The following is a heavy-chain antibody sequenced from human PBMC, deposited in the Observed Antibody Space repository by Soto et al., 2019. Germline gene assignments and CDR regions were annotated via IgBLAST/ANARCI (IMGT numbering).Heavy chain of an antibody. J-gene: IGHJ4*02. V-gene: IGHV3-48*02. CDR2: ISSSSSTI. CDR1: GFTFSSYS. D-gene: IGHD1-26*01. CDR3: SRDGGSLGY. Sequence: EVQLVESGGGLVQPGGSLILSCAASGFTFSSYSMNWVRQAPGKGLEWVSYISSSSSTIYYADSVKGRFTIARDNAKNSLYRQMNSLRYEDTAVYYCSRDGGSLGYWGQGTLVTVSS.